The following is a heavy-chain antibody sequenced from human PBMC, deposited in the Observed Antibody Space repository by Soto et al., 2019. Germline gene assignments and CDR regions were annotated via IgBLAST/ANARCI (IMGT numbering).Heavy chain of an antibody. D-gene: IGHD4-17*01. V-gene: IGHV1-3*01. CDR2: INVGNGNT. CDR3: ARRGVTTLFDP. Sequence: VQFVQSGAEVKKPGASVKVSCKASGYSFTNYAMHWVRQAPGQRFEWMGWINVGNGNTKYSQKFQGRVTITRDTSASTAYMELSSLRSEDTAVYYCARRGVTTLFDPWGQGTLVTVSS. J-gene: IGHJ5*02. CDR1: GYSFTNYA.